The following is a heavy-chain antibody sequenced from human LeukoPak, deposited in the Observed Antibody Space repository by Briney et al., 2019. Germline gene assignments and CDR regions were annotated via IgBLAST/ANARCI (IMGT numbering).Heavy chain of an antibody. CDR1: GFSLSTSGMC. CDR2: IDWDGDK. V-gene: IGHV2-70*11. Sequence: SGPTLVKPTQTLTLTCTFSGFSLSTSGMCVSWIRQPPGKALEWLARIDWDGDKYYTTSLKTRLTISKDTSKNQVVLTMTNMDPVDTATYYCARIRYSGSGSSYYFHYWGQGNLVTVSS. CDR3: ARIRYSGSGSSYYFHY. D-gene: IGHD3-10*01. J-gene: IGHJ4*02.